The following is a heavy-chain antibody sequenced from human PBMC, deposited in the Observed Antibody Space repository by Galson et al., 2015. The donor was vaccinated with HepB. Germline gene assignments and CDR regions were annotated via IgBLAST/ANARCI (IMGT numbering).Heavy chain of an antibody. CDR3: ARNDGQLVLY. CDR1: GYRFSNYW. Sequence: QSGAEVKKPGESLRISCQGSGYRFSNYWINWVHQMPGKGLEWMGRINPSDSSTTYSPSFQGHVTISADRSISTAYLQWSSLKASDTAIYYCARNDGQLVLYWGQGALVTVSS. CDR2: INPSDSST. D-gene: IGHD6-6*01. V-gene: IGHV5-10-1*01. J-gene: IGHJ4*02.